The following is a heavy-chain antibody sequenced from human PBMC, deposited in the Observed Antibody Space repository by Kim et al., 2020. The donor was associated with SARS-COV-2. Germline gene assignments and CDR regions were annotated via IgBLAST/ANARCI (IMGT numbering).Heavy chain of an antibody. CDR1: GFTFSSYA. CDR3: ARVCAGGSYYGAFDI. CDR2: ISYDGSNK. D-gene: IGHD1-26*01. Sequence: GGSLRLSCAASGFTFSSYAMHWVRQAPGKGLEWVAVISYDGSNKYYADSVKGRFTISRDNSKNTLYLQMNSLRAEDTAVYYCARVCAGGSYYGAFDIWGQGTTVTVSS. V-gene: IGHV3-30-3*01. J-gene: IGHJ3*02.